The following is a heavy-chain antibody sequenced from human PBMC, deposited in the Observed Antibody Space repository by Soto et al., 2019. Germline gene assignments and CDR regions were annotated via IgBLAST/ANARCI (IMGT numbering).Heavy chain of an antibody. V-gene: IGHV3-48*02. D-gene: IGHD2-15*01. CDR3: FFFQAEDGIRDTVPVSAFLLNRSSDL. CDR2: ISSSSSTI. J-gene: IGHJ2*01. Sequence: TGLEWVSYISSSSSTIYYADSVKGRFTISRDNAKNSLYLQMNSLRDEDTAVYYCFFFQAEDGIRDTVPVSAFLLNRSSDL.